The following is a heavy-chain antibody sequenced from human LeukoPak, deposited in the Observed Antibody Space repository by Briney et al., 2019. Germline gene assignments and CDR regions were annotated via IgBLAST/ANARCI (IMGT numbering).Heavy chain of an antibody. CDR2: IKQDGSDE. CDR3: ARAVTDDAFDI. V-gene: IGHV3-7*01. Sequence: GGSLRLSCAASGFSFSSHRMSWVRQAPGKGLEWVADIKQDGSDEDYVDSVRGRFTISRDNGKNSVYLQMNRLRVEDMAVYYCARAVTDDAFDIWGQGTMVTVSS. D-gene: IGHD2-21*02. J-gene: IGHJ3*02. CDR1: GFSFSSHR.